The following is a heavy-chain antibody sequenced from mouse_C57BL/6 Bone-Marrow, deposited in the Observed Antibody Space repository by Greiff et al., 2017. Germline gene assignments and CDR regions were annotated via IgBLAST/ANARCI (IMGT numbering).Heavy chain of an antibody. J-gene: IGHJ1*03. CDR2: INPYNGDT. Sequence: VQLQQSGPELVKPGDSVKISCKASGYSFTGYFMNWVMQSHGKSLEWIGRINPYNGDTFYNRKFKGKATLTVDKSSSTAHMELRSLTSEDSAVYYGAREGYYYGSREDWYFEVWGTGTTVTVSS. CDR1: GYSFTGYF. CDR3: AREGYYYGSREDWYFEV. V-gene: IGHV1-20*01. D-gene: IGHD1-1*01.